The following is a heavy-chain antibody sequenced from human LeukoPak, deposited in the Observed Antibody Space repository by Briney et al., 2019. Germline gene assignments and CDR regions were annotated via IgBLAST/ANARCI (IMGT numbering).Heavy chain of an antibody. CDR3: ARSSESYDSSGYYSYYFDY. Sequence: PSETLSPICTVSGGSISSYYWSWIRQPPGKGLEWIGFIYYSGSTHYKPSLKSRGTISVDTSKNQYSLKLSSVTAADTAVYYCARSSESYDSSGYYSYYFDYWGQGTLVTVSS. CDR1: GGSISSYY. J-gene: IGHJ4*02. CDR2: IYYSGST. D-gene: IGHD3-22*01. V-gene: IGHV4-59*01.